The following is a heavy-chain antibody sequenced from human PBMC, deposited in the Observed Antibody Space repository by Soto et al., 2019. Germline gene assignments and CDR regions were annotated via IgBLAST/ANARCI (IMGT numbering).Heavy chain of an antibody. D-gene: IGHD3-3*02. CDR2: INHSGST. CDR1: GGSFSGYY. J-gene: IGHJ4*02. V-gene: IGHV4-34*01. CDR3: ARGFIRSYFDY. Sequence: SETLSLTCAVYGGSFSGYYWSWIRQPPGKGLEWIGEINHSGSTNYNPSLKSRVTISVDTSKNQFSLKLSSVTAADTAVYYCARGFIRSYFDYWGQGTLVTVSS.